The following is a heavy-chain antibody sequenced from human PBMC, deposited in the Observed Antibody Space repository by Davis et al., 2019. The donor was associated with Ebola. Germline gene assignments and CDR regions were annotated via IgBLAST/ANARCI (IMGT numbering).Heavy chain of an antibody. CDR2: IIPIFGTA. CDR3: ARGNSNYDYFDY. D-gene: IGHD4-11*01. Sequence: AASVKVSCKASGYTFTSYAISWVRQAPGQGLEWMGGIIPIFGTANYAQKFQGRVTITADESTSTAYMELSSLRSEDTAVYYCARGNSNYDYFDYWGQGTLVTVSS. V-gene: IGHV1-69*13. CDR1: GYTFTSYA. J-gene: IGHJ4*02.